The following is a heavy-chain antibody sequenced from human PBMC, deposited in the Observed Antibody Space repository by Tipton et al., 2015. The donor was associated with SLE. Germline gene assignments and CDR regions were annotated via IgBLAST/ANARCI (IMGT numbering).Heavy chain of an antibody. CDR2: INHSGST. D-gene: IGHD6-13*01. CDR3: ARGGVAAAGTRYFDL. V-gene: IGHV4-34*01. Sequence: TLSLTCAVYGGSFSGYYWSWIRQPAGKGLEWIGEINHSGSTNYNPSLKSRVTISVDTSKNQFSLKLSSVTAADTAVYYCARGGVAAAGTRYFDLWGRGTLVTVSS. CDR1: GGSFSGYY. J-gene: IGHJ2*01.